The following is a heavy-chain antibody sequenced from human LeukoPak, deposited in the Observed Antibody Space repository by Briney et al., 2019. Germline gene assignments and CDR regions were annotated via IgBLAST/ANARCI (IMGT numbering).Heavy chain of an antibody. CDR2: MNPNRGNT. CDR1: GYTFTNYD. Sequence: VASVTVSCKASGYTFTNYDINWVRQATGQGLEWMGYMNPNRGNTGYAQKFQGRVTITKNTSISTAYMELSSLRSEDTAVYYCAREGSDYWGQGTLVTVSS. V-gene: IGHV1-8*03. CDR3: AREGSDY. J-gene: IGHJ4*02. D-gene: IGHD6-13*01.